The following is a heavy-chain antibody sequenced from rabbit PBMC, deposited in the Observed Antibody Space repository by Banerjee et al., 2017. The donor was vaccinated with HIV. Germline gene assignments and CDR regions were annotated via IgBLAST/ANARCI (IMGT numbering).Heavy chain of an antibody. J-gene: IGHJ6*01. CDR3: AREGAGYADL. V-gene: IGHV1S40*01. Sequence: QSLEESGGDLVKPEGSLTLTCKASGFDLSNYQYMCWVRQAPGKGLEWIACIYISSDTTYYASWAKSRFTISKTSSTTVTLQMTSLTAADTATYFCAREGAGYADLWGPGTLVTVS. CDR2: IYISSDTT. D-gene: IGHD6-1*01. CDR1: GFDLSNYQY.